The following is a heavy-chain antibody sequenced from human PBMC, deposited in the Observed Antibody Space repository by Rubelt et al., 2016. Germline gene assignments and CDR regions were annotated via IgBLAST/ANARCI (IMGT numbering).Heavy chain of an antibody. CDR2: IGSIRSNI. Sequence: SCVASGFTFSNYGMNWVRQAPGKGLEWVAYIGSIRSNINYADSGKGRFTISRDNAKNSLYLQMNSLRAEDTAVYYCARDLIAVTGDYYFDYWGRGTLVTVSS. D-gene: IGHD6-19*01. CDR1: GFTFSNYG. V-gene: IGHV3-48*04. J-gene: IGHJ4*02. CDR3: ARDLIAVTGDYYFDY.